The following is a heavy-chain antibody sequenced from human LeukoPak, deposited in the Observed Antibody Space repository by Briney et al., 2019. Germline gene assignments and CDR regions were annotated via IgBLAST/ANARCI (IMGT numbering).Heavy chain of an antibody. J-gene: IGHJ4*01. CDR1: GFFISNYY. CDR3: ARFHDASCSAGNCYDYFDY. CDR2: ISSSSSYT. V-gene: IGHV3-11*03. D-gene: IGHD2-15*01. Sequence: GGSLRLSSTASGFFISNYYMNWIRQAPGKGLEWVSYISSSSSYTNYADSVKGRFTISRDNDKNSLYLQMNSLRADDVAAYYCARFHDASCSAGNCYDYFDYWGQGILVTVSS.